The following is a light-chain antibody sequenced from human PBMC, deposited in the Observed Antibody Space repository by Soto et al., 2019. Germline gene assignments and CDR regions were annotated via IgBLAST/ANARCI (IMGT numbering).Light chain of an antibody. J-gene: IGKJ4*01. CDR3: QHYKSYPLS. V-gene: IGKV1D-16*01. Sequence: DIQMTQSPSSLSASIGDRVTITCRASQDISSWLAWYQQKPEQAPKSLIYAASNLQGGVPSRFSGSGSRTEFTLTISSLQPEDFVTYYCQHYKSYPLSFGGGTKVEIK. CDR1: QDISSW. CDR2: AAS.